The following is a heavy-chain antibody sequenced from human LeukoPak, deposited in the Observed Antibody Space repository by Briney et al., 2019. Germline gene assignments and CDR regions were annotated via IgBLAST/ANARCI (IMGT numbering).Heavy chain of an antibody. CDR3: ARVISKWAYYFDY. V-gene: IGHV1-2*06. J-gene: IGHJ4*02. CDR2: INPNSGGT. D-gene: IGHD1-26*01. CDR1: GYTFTGYY. Sequence: ASVKVSCKASGYTFTGYYMHWVRQAPGQGLEWMGRINPNSGGTSYAQKFQGRVTMTRDTSISTAYMELSSLRSDDTAVYYCARVISKWAYYFDYWGQGTLVTVSS.